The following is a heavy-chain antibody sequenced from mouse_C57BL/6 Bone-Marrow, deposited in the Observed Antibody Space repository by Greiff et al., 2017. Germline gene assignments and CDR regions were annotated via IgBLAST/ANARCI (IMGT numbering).Heavy chain of an antibody. V-gene: IGHV1-26*01. Sequence: EVQLQQSGPELVKPGASVKISCKASGYTFTDYYMNWVKQSHGKSLEWIGDINPNNGGTSYNQKFKGKATLTVDKSSSTAYMELRSLTSEDSAVYYCARSEPTVVATGDYWGQGTSVTVSS. J-gene: IGHJ4*01. CDR2: INPNNGGT. D-gene: IGHD1-1*01. CDR1: GYTFTDYY. CDR3: ARSEPTVVATGDY.